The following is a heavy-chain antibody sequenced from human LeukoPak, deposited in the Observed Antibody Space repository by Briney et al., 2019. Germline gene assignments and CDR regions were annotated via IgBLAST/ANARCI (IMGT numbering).Heavy chain of an antibody. CDR2: IKQDESER. J-gene: IGHJ4*02. Sequence: GGSLRLSSAASGFTFSSYAMSWVRQAPGKGLEWVANIKQDESERYTVDSVKGRFTISRDNAKNSVYLHMNSLRAEDTAVYYCARGRITMVRGVISNYFDYWGQGTLVTVSS. CDR1: GFTFSSYA. V-gene: IGHV3-7*01. D-gene: IGHD3-10*01. CDR3: ARGRITMVRGVISNYFDY.